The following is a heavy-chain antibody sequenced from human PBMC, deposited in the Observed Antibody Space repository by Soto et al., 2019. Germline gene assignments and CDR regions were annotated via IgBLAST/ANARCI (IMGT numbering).Heavy chain of an antibody. CDR3: ARDSGSSGPIDY. D-gene: IGHD6-13*01. V-gene: IGHV3-30-3*01. Sequence: QVQLVESGGGVVQPGRSLRLSCAASGFTFSSYAMHWVRQAPGKGLEWVAVISYDGSNKYYADSVKGRFTISRDNSKNTLYLQMNSLRAEDTAVYYWARDSGSSGPIDYWGQGTLVTVSS. CDR1: GFTFSSYA. CDR2: ISYDGSNK. J-gene: IGHJ4*02.